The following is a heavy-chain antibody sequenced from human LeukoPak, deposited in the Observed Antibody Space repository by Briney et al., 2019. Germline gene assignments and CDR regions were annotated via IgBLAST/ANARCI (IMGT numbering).Heavy chain of an antibody. Sequence: ASVKVSCKASGYTFINFGISWVRQAPGQGLEWMRWISAHNGDTNYAQKFQGRVTMTRDMSTSTVYMELSSLRSEDTAVYYCARDLGSSNGYWGQGTLVTVSS. CDR1: GYTFINFG. J-gene: IGHJ4*02. CDR2: ISAHNGDT. D-gene: IGHD6-6*01. V-gene: IGHV1-18*01. CDR3: ARDLGSSNGY.